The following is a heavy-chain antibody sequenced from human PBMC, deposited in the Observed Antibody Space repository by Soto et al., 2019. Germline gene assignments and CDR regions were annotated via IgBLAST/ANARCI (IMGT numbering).Heavy chain of an antibody. Sequence: LRLSCAASGFPINVTYLSWVRQAPGKGLEWLSVLYADGSTYYIDSVKGRFRISRDNAKNTLYLQMDNLRADDTAMYFCARTAEGDTPRTHWYFDLWGRGTPVTVSS. J-gene: IGHJ2*01. V-gene: IGHV3-53*01. CDR3: ARTAEGDTPRTHWYFDL. CDR2: LYADGST. CDR1: GFPINVTY. D-gene: IGHD6-25*01.